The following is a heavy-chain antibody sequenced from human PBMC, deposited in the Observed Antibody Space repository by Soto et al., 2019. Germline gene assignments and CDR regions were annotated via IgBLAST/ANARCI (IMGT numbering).Heavy chain of an antibody. CDR1: GYSFTSYW. D-gene: IGHD2-2*01. V-gene: IGHV5-10-1*01. J-gene: IGHJ6*02. CDR3: VVVPAAMNWYYYGMDV. Sequence: EVQLVQSGAEVKKPGESLRISCKGSGYSFTSYWISWVRQMPGKGLEWMGRIDPSDSYTNYSPSFQGHVTISADKSISTAYLQWSSLKASDTAMYYCVVVPAAMNWYYYGMDVWGQGTTVTVSS. CDR2: IDPSDSYT.